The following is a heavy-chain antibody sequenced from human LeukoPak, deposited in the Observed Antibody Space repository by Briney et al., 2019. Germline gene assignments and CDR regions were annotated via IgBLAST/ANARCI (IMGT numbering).Heavy chain of an antibody. CDR2: ISSSSSYI. CDR3: ARFGMDAAIDY. Sequence: GKSLRLSCAASGFTFSSYSMNWVRQAPGKGLEWVSSISSSSSYIYYADSVKGRFTISRDNAKNSLYLQMNSLRAEDTAVYYCARFGMDAAIDYWGQGTLVTVSS. J-gene: IGHJ4*02. D-gene: IGHD2-15*01. V-gene: IGHV3-21*01. CDR1: GFTFSSYS.